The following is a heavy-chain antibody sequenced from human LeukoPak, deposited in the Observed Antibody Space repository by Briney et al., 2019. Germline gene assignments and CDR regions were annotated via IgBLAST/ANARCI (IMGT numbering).Heavy chain of an antibody. D-gene: IGHD4-17*01. CDR1: GYSISSGYY. Sequence: PSETLSLTCTVSGYSISSGYYWGWIRQPPGKGLEWIGSIYHSGSTYYNPSLKSRVTISVDTSKNQFSLKLSSVTAADTAVYYCARDGSSSSSLLYGDWFDPWGQGTLVTVSS. J-gene: IGHJ5*02. CDR2: IYHSGST. V-gene: IGHV4-38-2*02. CDR3: ARDGSSSSSLLYGDWFDP.